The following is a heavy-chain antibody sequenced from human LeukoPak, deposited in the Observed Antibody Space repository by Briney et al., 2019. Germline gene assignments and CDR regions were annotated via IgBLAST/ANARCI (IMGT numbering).Heavy chain of an antibody. CDR2: INPNSGGT. D-gene: IGHD6-6*01. V-gene: IGHV1-2*02. CDR3: ARDRCSSSSENYYYMDV. Sequence: ASVKVSCKASGYTFTGYYMHWVRQAPGQGLEWMGWINPNSGGTNYAQKFQVRVTMTSDTSTSTVYMELSSLRSEDTAVYSCARDRCSSSSENYYYMDVWGKGTTVIVSS. J-gene: IGHJ6*03. CDR1: GYTFTGYY.